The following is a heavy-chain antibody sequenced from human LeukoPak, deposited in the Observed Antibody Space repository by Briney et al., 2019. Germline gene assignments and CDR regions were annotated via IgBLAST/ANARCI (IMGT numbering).Heavy chain of an antibody. CDR1: GYTFTSYG. J-gene: IGHJ6*02. CDR2: INAGNGNT. V-gene: IGHV1-3*01. Sequence: ASVKVSCKASGYTFTSYGISWVRQAPGQRLEWMGWINAGNGNTKYSQKFQGRVTITRDTSASTAYMELSSLRSEDTAVYYCARDRYCSGGSCHTVSYYYGMDVWGQGTTVTVSS. CDR3: ARDRYCSGGSCHTVSYYYGMDV. D-gene: IGHD2-15*01.